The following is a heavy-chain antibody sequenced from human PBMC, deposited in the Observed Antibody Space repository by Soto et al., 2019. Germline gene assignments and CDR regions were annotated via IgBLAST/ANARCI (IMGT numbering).Heavy chain of an antibody. CDR2: IYPSDSDT. CDR3: ARGRVSTRTFDY. V-gene: IGHV5-51*01. D-gene: IGHD1-1*01. Sequence: PGESLKISCKGSGYNFAGYWIAWVRQMPGKGLELMGIIYPSDSDTRYRPSFQGQVTISADKSISSAYLQWSSLRASDTAMYYCARGRVSTRTFDYWGQGNPVTVSS. CDR1: GYNFAGYW. J-gene: IGHJ4*02.